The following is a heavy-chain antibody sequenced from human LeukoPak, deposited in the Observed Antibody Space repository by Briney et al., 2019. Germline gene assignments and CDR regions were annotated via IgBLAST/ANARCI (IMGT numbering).Heavy chain of an antibody. D-gene: IGHD5-18*01. CDR2: IYYSGST. Sequence: SETLSLTCTVSGGASSSGDYYCSWIRQPPGKGLEWIGYIYYSGSTYYNPSLKSRVTISVDTSQNQFSLKLDSVTAADTAVYYCARDLSGYSYLDYWGQGTLVTVSS. V-gene: IGHV4-30-4*01. CDR3: ARDLSGYSYLDY. J-gene: IGHJ4*02. CDR1: GGASSSGDYY.